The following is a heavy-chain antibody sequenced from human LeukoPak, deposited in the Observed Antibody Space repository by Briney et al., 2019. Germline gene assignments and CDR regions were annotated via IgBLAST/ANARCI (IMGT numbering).Heavy chain of an antibody. V-gene: IGHV3-21*01. CDR1: GFSFSSYR. CDR3: AKDLEGILTDQYSYYFDY. J-gene: IGHJ4*02. D-gene: IGHD3-9*01. Sequence: GGSLRLSCAASGFSFSSYRMNWVRQAPEKGVGWGSSISSSSSYIYYADSVKGRFTISRDNAKNSLYLQMNILRADDTAVYYCAKDLEGILTDQYSYYFDYRGQGTLGTVSS. CDR2: ISSSSSYI.